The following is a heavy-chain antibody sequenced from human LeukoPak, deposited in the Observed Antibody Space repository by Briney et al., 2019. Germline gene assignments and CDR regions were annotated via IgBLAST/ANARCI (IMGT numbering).Heavy chain of an antibody. CDR3: AGQGKSDYYLITGYDVYDHLDS. CDR1: AGSLNSNY. J-gene: IGHJ4*02. D-gene: IGHD3-22*01. V-gene: IGHV4-59*08. Sequence: PSETLSLTCTVSAGSLNSNYWSWIRRPPGGGREWMGETFISGHPNYSTHLKRRITKARVTSNRQVSLTLSSVAAGDTGGDYFAGQGKSDYYLITGYDVYDHLDSWGQGAKVTVSS. CDR2: TFISGHP.